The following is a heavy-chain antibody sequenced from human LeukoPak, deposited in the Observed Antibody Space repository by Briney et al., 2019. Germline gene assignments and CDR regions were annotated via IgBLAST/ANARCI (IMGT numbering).Heavy chain of an antibody. J-gene: IGHJ4*02. CDR1: GFTFSRYS. D-gene: IGHD3-3*01. CDR3: ASSITIFGVVKPYYFDY. Sequence: GGSLRLSCAASGFTFSRYSMNWVRQAPGKGLEWVSSITSSSSYIYYADSVKGRFTISRDNAKNSLYLQMNHLRAEDTAVYYCASSITIFGVVKPYYFDYWGQGTLVTVSS. V-gene: IGHV3-21*01. CDR2: ITSSSSYI.